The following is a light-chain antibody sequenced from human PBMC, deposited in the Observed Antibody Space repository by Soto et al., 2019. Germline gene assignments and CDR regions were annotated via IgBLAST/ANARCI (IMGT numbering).Light chain of an antibody. J-gene: IGKJ1*01. CDR3: QKHNIVPWT. V-gene: IGKV1-27*01. CDR1: QDIRKF. CDR2: GAS. Sequence: DIQMTQSPSSLSASVGDRVTITCRASQDIRKFLAWYQQKPGKVPKLLIYGASTLQSGVPSRFSGSGSGTDFTLTISSLQPEDVATYYCQKHNIVPWTLGQGTKVDIK.